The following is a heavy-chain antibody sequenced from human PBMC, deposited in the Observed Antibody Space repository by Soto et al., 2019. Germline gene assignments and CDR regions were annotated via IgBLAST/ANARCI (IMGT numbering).Heavy chain of an antibody. V-gene: IGHV1-24*01. CDR1: GYTLTELS. CDR3: ATVPAFDYAWFDP. Sequence: ASVKVSCKDSGYTLTELSMHWVRQAPGKGLEWMGGFDPEDGETIYAQKFQGRVTMTEDTSTDTAYMELSSLRSEDTAVYYCATVPAFDYAWFDPWGQGTLVTVSS. J-gene: IGHJ5*02. D-gene: IGHD3-9*01. CDR2: FDPEDGET.